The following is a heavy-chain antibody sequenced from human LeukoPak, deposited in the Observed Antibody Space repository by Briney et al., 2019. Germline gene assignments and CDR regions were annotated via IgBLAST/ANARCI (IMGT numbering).Heavy chain of an antibody. J-gene: IGHJ5*02. CDR2: IYYSGST. CDR1: GGSISSSSYY. CDR3: ARDLENYDILTGPGYWFDP. V-gene: IGHV4-39*07. D-gene: IGHD3-9*01. Sequence: SETLSLTCTVSGGSISSSSYYWGWIRQPPGKGLEWIGSIYYSGSTYYNPSLKSRVTISVDTSKNQFSLKLSSVTAADTAVYYCARDLENYDILTGPGYWFDPWGQGTLVTVSS.